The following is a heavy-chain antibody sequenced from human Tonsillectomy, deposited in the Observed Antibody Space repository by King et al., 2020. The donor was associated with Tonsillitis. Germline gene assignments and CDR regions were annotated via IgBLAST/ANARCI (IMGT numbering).Heavy chain of an antibody. J-gene: IGHJ4*02. V-gene: IGHV3-21*01. CDR3: AGHDYGDYALHFDY. Sequence: VQLVESGGGLVKPGGSLRLSCAASGFTFSSYSMNWVRQAPGKGLEWVSSISSSSSYIYYADSVKGRFTISRDNAKNSLYLQMNSLRAEEPAVYYCAGHDYGDYALHFDYWGQGTLVTVSS. CDR1: GFTFSSYS. D-gene: IGHD4-17*01. CDR2: ISSSSSYI.